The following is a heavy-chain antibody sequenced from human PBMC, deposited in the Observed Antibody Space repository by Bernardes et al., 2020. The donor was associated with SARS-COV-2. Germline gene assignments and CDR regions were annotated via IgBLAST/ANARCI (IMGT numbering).Heavy chain of an antibody. CDR3: AIPPTNYDRYGMDV. CDR1: GYTLTSYD. J-gene: IGHJ6*02. D-gene: IGHD3-22*01. V-gene: IGHV1-8*01. CDR2: MNPNNANT. Sequence: ASVKVSCKASGYTLTSYDINWVRQATGQGLEWMGWMNPNNANTGFAQKFQGRVTMTRDTSISTAYMELSRLRSDDTAVYYCAIPPTNYDRYGMDVWGQGTTVTVSS.